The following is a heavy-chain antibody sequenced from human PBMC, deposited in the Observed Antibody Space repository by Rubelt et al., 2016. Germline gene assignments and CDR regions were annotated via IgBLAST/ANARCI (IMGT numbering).Heavy chain of an antibody. D-gene: IGHD3-22*01. CDR1: GYTFTSYA. J-gene: IGHJ4*02. V-gene: IGHV1-3*01. Sequence: QVQLVQSGAEVKKPGASVKVSCKASGYTFTSYAMHWVRQAPGPRLEWMGWINAGTGNTKYSQKFQGRVTITRDTSASTAYMELSSLRSEDTAVYYCARYYYDSSGYVYFDYWGQGTLVTVSS. CDR2: INAGTGNT. CDR3: ARYYYDSSGYVYFDY.